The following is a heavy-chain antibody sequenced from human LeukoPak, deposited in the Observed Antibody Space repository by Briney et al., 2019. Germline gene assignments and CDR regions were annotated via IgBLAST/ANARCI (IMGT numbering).Heavy chain of an antibody. J-gene: IGHJ6*03. CDR2: IKQDGSEK. Sequence: GGSLRLSCAASGFTFSSYWMSWVRQAPGKGLEWVANIKQDGSEKYYVDSVKGRFTISRDNAKNSLYLQMNSLRAEDTAVYYCAGSDCSSTSCYVQYYYYYMDVWGKGTTVTVSS. V-gene: IGHV3-7*01. CDR3: AGSDCSSTSCYVQYYYYYMDV. D-gene: IGHD2-2*01. CDR1: GFTFSSYW.